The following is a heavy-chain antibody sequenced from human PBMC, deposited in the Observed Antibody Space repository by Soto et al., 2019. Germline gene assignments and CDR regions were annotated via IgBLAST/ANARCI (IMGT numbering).Heavy chain of an antibody. CDR3: AGYYDILGVDDFDI. J-gene: IGHJ3*02. Sequence: QVQLVESGGGVVQPGRSLRLSCAASGFTFSSYGMHWVRQAPGKGLEWVAVISYDGSNKYYADSVKGRFTISRDNSKNTLYLQMNSLRAEDTAVYYCAGYYDILGVDDFDIWGQGTMVTVSS. V-gene: IGHV3-30*03. CDR2: ISYDGSNK. CDR1: GFTFSSYG. D-gene: IGHD3-9*01.